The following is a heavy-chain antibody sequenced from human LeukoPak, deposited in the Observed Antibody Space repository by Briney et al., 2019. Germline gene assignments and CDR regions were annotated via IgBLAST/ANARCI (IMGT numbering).Heavy chain of an antibody. V-gene: IGHV3-74*01. Sequence: GGSLRLSCAASGFTFSTYWMHWVRQAPGKGLVWVSRIKGDGSTTHYADSVKGRFTISRDNAKNTLNLQMGSLTAEDTAIYYCATSGSGYLYYWGQGTLVTVSS. D-gene: IGHD3-3*01. CDR1: GFTFSTYW. CDR3: ATSGSGYLYY. CDR2: IKGDGSTT. J-gene: IGHJ4*02.